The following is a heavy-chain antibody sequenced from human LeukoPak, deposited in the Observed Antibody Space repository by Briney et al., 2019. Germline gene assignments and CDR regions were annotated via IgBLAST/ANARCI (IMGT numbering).Heavy chain of an antibody. Sequence: VIYSGGSTYYADSVKGRFTISRDNSKNTLYLQMNSLRAEDTAVYYCARVGCPDSSCFDYWGQGTLVTVSS. D-gene: IGHD6-6*01. CDR3: ARVGCPDSSCFDY. CDR2: IYSGGST. J-gene: IGHJ4*02. V-gene: IGHV3-66*01.